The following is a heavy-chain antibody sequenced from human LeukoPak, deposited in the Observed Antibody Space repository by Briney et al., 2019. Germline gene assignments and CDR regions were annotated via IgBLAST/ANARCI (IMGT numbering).Heavy chain of an antibody. J-gene: IGHJ6*02. Sequence: GGSLRLSCAASRFTFSSYGMSWVRQAPGKGLEWVSAISGSGGSAYYADSVKGRFTISRDNSKNTLFLQMNSLRAEDTAVYYCAKVDGMDPYHYHVIDVWGQGTTVTVSS. V-gene: IGHV3-23*01. CDR1: RFTFSSYG. D-gene: IGHD1-14*01. CDR2: ISGSGGSA. CDR3: AKVDGMDPYHYHVIDV.